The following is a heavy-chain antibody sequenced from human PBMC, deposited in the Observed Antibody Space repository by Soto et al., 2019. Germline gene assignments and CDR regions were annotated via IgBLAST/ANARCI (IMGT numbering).Heavy chain of an antibody. CDR3: ARAPRGEWFHGDYYYGMGV. CDR1: GGTFSSYA. CDR2: IIPIFGTA. V-gene: IGHV1-69*06. D-gene: IGHD3-3*01. Sequence: SVKVSCKASGGTFSSYAISWVRQAPGQGLEWMGGIIPIFGTANYAQKFQGRVTITADKSTSTAYMELSSLRSEDTAVYYCARAPRGEWFHGDYYYGMGVWGQGTTVTVSS. J-gene: IGHJ6*02.